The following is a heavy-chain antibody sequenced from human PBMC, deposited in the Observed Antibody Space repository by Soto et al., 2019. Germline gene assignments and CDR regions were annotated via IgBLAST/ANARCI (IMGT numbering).Heavy chain of an antibody. Sequence: PGGSLRLSCAASGFTFSNEWLSWVRQAPGKGLEWVGRIKSRDDGGATNYATTVKGRFIISRDDSKNTLYLQLNNLKPEDTAVYYCTTHIVAAATVYDHWGQGTLVTVSS. D-gene: IGHD6-13*01. CDR3: TTHIVAAATVYDH. J-gene: IGHJ5*02. CDR2: IKSRDDGGAT. V-gene: IGHV3-15*01. CDR1: GFTFSNEW.